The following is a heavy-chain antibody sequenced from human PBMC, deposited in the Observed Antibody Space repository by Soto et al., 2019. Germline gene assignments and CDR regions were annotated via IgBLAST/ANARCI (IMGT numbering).Heavy chain of an antibody. CDR1: GFTFSDYG. Sequence: QVQLVESGGGVVQPGRSLRLSCAASGFTFSDYGMHWVRQAPGKGLEWVAVIWYDGSNKYYADSVKGRFTISRDNSKNTLYLQMNSLRAEDTAVHYCAKSDGSYSSGWYGGSTYYYGMDVWGQGTTVTVSS. CDR2: IWYDGSNK. J-gene: IGHJ6*02. V-gene: IGHV3-33*06. CDR3: AKSDGSYSSGWYGGSTYYYGMDV. D-gene: IGHD6-19*01.